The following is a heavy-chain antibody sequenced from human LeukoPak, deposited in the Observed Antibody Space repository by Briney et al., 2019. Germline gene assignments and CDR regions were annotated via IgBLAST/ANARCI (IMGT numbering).Heavy chain of an antibody. J-gene: IGHJ5*02. CDR2: INGDGSST. V-gene: IGHV3-74*01. D-gene: IGHD1/OR15-1a*01. CDR1: GYTLSYYW. CDR3: TRDPRNKGFDP. Sequence: GGSLRLSCAASGYTLSYYWMHWVRQAPGKGLVWVSCINGDGSSTNYADSVKGRFTISRDNAKNTLYLEMNSLRAEDTAVYYCTRDPRNKGFDPWGQGTQVTVSP.